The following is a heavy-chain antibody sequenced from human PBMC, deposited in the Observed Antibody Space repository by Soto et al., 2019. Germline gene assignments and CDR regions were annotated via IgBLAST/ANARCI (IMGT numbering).Heavy chain of an antibody. J-gene: IGHJ3*02. V-gene: IGHV3-72*01. CDR3: ARWITGHDAFDI. D-gene: IGHD2-2*03. CDR2: TRNKAKGYTT. CDR1: GFTCSDHY. Sequence: PGGSLRLSCAASGFTCSDHYMDWVRQAPGEGLEWVGRTRNKAKGYTTEYAASVKGRFTISRDDSKNSLYLQMTSLKTEDTAVYYCARWITGHDAFDIWGQGTMVTVSS.